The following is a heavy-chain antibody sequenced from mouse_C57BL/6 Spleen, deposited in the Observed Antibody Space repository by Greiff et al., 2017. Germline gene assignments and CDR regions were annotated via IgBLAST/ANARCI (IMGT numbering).Heavy chain of an antibody. Sequence: VQLQQPGAELVRPGSSVKLSCKASGYTFTSYWMHWVKQRPIQGLEWIGNIDPSDSETHYNQKFKDKATLTVDKSSSTAYMQLSSLTSEDSAVYYCAKGLYGKAMDYWGQGTSVTVSS. V-gene: IGHV1-52*01. CDR2: IDPSDSET. CDR1: GYTFTSYW. D-gene: IGHD2-1*01. CDR3: AKGLYGKAMDY. J-gene: IGHJ4*01.